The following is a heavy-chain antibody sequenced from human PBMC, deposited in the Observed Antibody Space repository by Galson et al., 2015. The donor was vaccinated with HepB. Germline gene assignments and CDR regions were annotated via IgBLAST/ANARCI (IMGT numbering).Heavy chain of an antibody. CDR2: IYSGGST. Sequence: SLRLSCAASGFTVSSNYMSWVRQAPGKGLEWVSVIYSGGSTYYADSVKGRFTISRDNSKNTLYLQMNSLRAEDTAVYYCARCYDSSGYSLGWFDPWGQGTLVTVSS. CDR3: ARCYDSSGYSLGWFDP. J-gene: IGHJ5*02. D-gene: IGHD3-22*01. V-gene: IGHV3-53*01. CDR1: GFTVSSNY.